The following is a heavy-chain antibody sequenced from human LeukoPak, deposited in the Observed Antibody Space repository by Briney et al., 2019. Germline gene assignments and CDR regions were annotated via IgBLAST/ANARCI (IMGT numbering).Heavy chain of an antibody. J-gene: IGHJ4*02. Sequence: PGGSLRLSCTASGFTFASSTMNWVRQAPGTGLEWVSSMSPDSNYIYYADSVKGRFTISRDNAKNSLFLQMNSLRADDTAVYYCARGSYGVYGYWGQGTLVTVSS. CDR1: GFTFASST. D-gene: IGHD4-17*01. CDR3: ARGSYGVYGY. CDR2: MSPDSNYI. V-gene: IGHV3-21*01.